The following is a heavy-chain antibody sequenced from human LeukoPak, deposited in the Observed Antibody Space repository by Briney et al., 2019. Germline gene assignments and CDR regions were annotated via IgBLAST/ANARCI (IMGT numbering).Heavy chain of an antibody. CDR1: GGSISSSSYY. CDR2: IHYSGST. CDR3: ASQAYYYDSSGYYYFDY. Sequence: PSETLSLTCTVSGGSISSSSYYWGWIRQPPGKGLEWIGSIHYSGSTYYNPSLKSRVTISVDTSKNQFSLKLSSVTAADTAVYYCASQAYYYDSSGYYYFDYWGQGTLVTVSS. V-gene: IGHV4-39*01. D-gene: IGHD3-22*01. J-gene: IGHJ4*02.